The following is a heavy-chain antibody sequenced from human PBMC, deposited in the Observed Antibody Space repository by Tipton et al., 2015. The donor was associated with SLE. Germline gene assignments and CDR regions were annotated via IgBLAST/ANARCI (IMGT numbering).Heavy chain of an antibody. D-gene: IGHD6-19*01. J-gene: IGHJ5*02. Sequence: TLSLTCTFSHGSIIINYWSWIRQPAGKGLEWIGRISVTGTTNYNPSLKSRVTMSVDSSNDQFSLKLKSVTAADTAVYYCAKGREHWLGRDWFDPWGQGILVIVSS. V-gene: IGHV4-4*07. CDR2: ISVTGTT. CDR1: HGSIIINY. CDR3: AKGREHWLGRDWFDP.